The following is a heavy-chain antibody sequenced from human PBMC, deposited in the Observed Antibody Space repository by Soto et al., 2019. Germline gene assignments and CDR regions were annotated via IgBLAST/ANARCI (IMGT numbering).Heavy chain of an antibody. CDR3: ARGPRLSLRMTPQGVYFDY. Sequence: SETLSLTCAVYGGSFSGYYWSWIRQPPGKGLEWIGEINHSGSTNYNPSLKSRVTISVDTSKNQFSLKLSSVTAADTAVYYCARGPRLSLRMTPQGVYFDYWGQGTLVTVSS. CDR1: GGSFSGYY. J-gene: IGHJ4*02. CDR2: INHSGST. D-gene: IGHD6-6*01. V-gene: IGHV4-34*01.